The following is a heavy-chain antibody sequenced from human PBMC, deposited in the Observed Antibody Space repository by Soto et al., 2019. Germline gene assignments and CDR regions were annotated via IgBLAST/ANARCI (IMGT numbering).Heavy chain of an antibody. CDR1: GGTFSSYA. D-gene: IGHD1-26*01. CDR2: IIPIFGTA. CDR3: ARDPRGTHTRGEFDY. J-gene: IGHJ4*02. V-gene: IGHV1-69*01. Sequence: QVQLVQSGAEVKKPGSSVKVSCKASGGTFSSYAISWVRQAPGQGLEWMGGIIPIFGTANYAQKFQGRVTITADESTSTDYMELSSLRSDDTAVYYCARDPRGTHTRGEFDYWGQGTLVTVSS.